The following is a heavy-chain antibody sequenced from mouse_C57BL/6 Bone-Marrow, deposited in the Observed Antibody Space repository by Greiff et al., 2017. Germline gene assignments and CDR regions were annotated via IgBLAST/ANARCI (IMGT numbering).Heavy chain of an antibody. CDR1: GYAFTNYL. V-gene: IGHV1-54*01. Sequence: QVQLQQSGAELVRPGTSVKVSCKASGYAFTNYLIEWVKQRPGQGLEWIGVINPGSGGTNYNEKFKGKATLTADKSSSTAYMQLSSLTSEDSAVYFCARKGGAYWGQGTVVTVSA. CDR3: ARKGGAY. CDR2: INPGSGGT. J-gene: IGHJ3*01.